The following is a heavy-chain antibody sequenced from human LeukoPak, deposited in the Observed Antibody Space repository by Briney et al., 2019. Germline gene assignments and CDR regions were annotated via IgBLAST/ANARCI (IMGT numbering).Heavy chain of an antibody. J-gene: IGHJ4*02. D-gene: IGHD3-10*01. Sequence: SGGSLRLSCAASGFPFSSFGIHWVRQAPGRGLEWLALIWYDGSNDNYAESVKGRFTISRDNSKNTLYLQMNSLRAEDTAVYYCAKTRGSLWSGFDYWGQGALVTVSS. V-gene: IGHV3-33*06. CDR1: GFPFSSFG. CDR2: IWYDGSND. CDR3: AKTRGSLWSGFDY.